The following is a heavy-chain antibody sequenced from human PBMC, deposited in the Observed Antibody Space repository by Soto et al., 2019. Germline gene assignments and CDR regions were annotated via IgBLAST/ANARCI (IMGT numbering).Heavy chain of an antibody. CDR2: IYYSVST. Sequence: SETLSLTCTVSGGSISSYYWSWIRQPPGKGLEWIGYIYYSVSTNYNPSLKSRVTISVDTSKNQFSLKLSSVTAADTAVYYCARQIAAAGYNWFDPWGQGTLVTVSS. J-gene: IGHJ5*02. CDR3: ARQIAAAGYNWFDP. V-gene: IGHV4-59*01. CDR1: GGSISSYY. D-gene: IGHD6-13*01.